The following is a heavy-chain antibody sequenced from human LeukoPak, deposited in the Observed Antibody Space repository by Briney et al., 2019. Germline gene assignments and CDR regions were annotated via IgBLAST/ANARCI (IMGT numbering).Heavy chain of an antibody. J-gene: IGHJ4*02. CDR3: ARVGGYSYGYTDY. V-gene: IGHV4-59*01. CDR1: GGSISSYY. D-gene: IGHD5-18*01. CDR2: IYYSGST. Sequence: SETLSLTCTVSGGSISSYYWSWIRQPPGKGLEWIGYIYYSGSTNYNPSLKSRVTISVDTSKNQFSLKLSSVTAAVTAVYYCARVGGYSYGYTDYWGQGTLVTVSS.